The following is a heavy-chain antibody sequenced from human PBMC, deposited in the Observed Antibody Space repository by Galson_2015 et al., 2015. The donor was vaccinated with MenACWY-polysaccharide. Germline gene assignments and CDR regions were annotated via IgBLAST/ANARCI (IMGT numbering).Heavy chain of an antibody. D-gene: IGHD2/OR15-2a*01. CDR2: IHHSEGA. Sequence: SEPLSLTCAVYGGSFSGYFWTWIRQPPGKGLEWIGEIHHSEGADHSPSLKSRVTISGDMSKNQFSLNLTSVTAADTAVYYCARGLTHGRQGVNYFHHGMDVWGQGTTVTVSS. V-gene: IGHV4-34*01. CDR1: GGSFSGYF. J-gene: IGHJ6*02. CDR3: ARGLTHGRQGVNYFHHGMDV.